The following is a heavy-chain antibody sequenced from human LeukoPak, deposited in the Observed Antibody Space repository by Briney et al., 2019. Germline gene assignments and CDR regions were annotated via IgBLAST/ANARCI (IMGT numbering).Heavy chain of an antibody. CDR3: TRLDLPGIEQDAFDI. V-gene: IGHV5-51*01. Sequence: GESLKISCQGSGYSFSSYRIAWVRQIAGKGLEWMRIIYPGDSDTRYSPSFQGQVTISADRSISTAYLQWSSLKASDTAMYYCTRLDLPGIEQDAFDIWGQGTMVTVSS. CDR1: GYSFSSYR. CDR2: IYPGDSDT. J-gene: IGHJ3*02. D-gene: IGHD6-13*01.